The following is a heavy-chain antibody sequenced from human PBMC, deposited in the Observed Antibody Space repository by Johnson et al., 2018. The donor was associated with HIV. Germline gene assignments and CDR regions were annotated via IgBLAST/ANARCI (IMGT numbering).Heavy chain of an antibody. CDR2: INWNGGST. D-gene: IGHD6-19*01. J-gene: IGHJ3*02. CDR3: TVGWYNLSAFDI. Sequence: VQLVESGGGVVRPGGSLRLSCAASGFTFDDYGMSWVRQAPGKGLEWVSNINWNGGSTGYADSVKSRFTISRDKAKNSLYLQMTSLRAEDTAVYYCTVGWYNLSAFDIWGQGTRVTVSS. CDR1: GFTFDDYG. V-gene: IGHV3-20*04.